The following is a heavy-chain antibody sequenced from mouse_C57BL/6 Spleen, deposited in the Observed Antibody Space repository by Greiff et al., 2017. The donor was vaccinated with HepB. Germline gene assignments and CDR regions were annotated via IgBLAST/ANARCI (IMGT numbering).Heavy chain of an antibody. CDR3: ARAYDGYFYWYFDV. V-gene: IGHV1-26*01. D-gene: IGHD2-3*01. J-gene: IGHJ1*03. Sequence: VQLQQSGPELVKPGASVKISCKASGYTFTDYYMNWVKQSHGKSLEWIGDINPNNGGTSYNQKFKGKATLTVDKSSSTAYMELRSLTSEDSAVYYCARAYDGYFYWYFDVWGTGTTVTVSS. CDR1: GYTFTDYY. CDR2: INPNNGGT.